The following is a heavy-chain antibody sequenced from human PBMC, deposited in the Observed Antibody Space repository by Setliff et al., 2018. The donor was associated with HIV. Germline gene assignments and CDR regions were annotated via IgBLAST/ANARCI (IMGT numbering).Heavy chain of an antibody. V-gene: IGHV2-70*04. CDR3: AYSGRQLRGPDFDF. Sequence: SGPTLVNPTQTLTLTCTFSGFSVTTGGVGVSWIRQPPGKALEFLARIDWDDDKFYSTSLKTRLTISKDTSKNRVVFTMTNMDPVDTATYYCAYSGRQLRGPDFDFWGQGTPVTVSS. CDR1: GFSVTTGGVG. J-gene: IGHJ4*02. CDR2: IDWDDDK. D-gene: IGHD1-1*01.